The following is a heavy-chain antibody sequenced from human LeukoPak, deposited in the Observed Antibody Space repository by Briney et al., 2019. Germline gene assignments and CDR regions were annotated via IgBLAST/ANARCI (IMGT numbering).Heavy chain of an antibody. CDR3: ARGAGTMIVTGGAFDI. J-gene: IGHJ3*02. Sequence: ASVTVSCTASGGTFSSYAISWVRQAPGQGLEWMGGIIPIFGTANYAQKFQGRVTITADESTSTAYMELSSLRSEDTAVYYCARGAGTMIVTGGAFDIWGQGTMVTVSS. V-gene: IGHV1-69*13. D-gene: IGHD3-22*01. CDR2: IIPIFGTA. CDR1: GGTFSSYA.